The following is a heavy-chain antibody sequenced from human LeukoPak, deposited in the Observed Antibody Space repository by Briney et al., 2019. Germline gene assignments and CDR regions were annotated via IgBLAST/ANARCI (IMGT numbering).Heavy chain of an antibody. Sequence: SQTLSLTCTVSGGSISSGDYYWSWIRQPPGKGLEWIGYIYYSGSTYYNPSLKSRVTISVDTSKNQFSLKLSSVTAAGTAAYYCARGLIAAAGTFAYWGHETLVTVSS. CDR2: IYYSGST. D-gene: IGHD6-13*01. CDR1: GGSISSGDYY. J-gene: IGHJ4*01. CDR3: ARGLIAAAGTFAY. V-gene: IGHV4-30-4*08.